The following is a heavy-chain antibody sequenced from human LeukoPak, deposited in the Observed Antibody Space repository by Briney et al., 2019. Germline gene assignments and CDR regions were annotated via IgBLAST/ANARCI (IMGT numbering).Heavy chain of an antibody. Sequence: GGSLRLSCAASGFAFSSYWMSWVRQAPGKGLEWVAVISYDGSNKYYADSVKGRFTISRDNSKNTLYLQMNSLRAEDTAVYYCAKVAVGDSSLVDYWGQGTLVTVSS. CDR2: ISYDGSNK. D-gene: IGHD6-13*01. V-gene: IGHV3-30*18. CDR1: GFAFSSYW. CDR3: AKVAVGDSSLVDY. J-gene: IGHJ4*02.